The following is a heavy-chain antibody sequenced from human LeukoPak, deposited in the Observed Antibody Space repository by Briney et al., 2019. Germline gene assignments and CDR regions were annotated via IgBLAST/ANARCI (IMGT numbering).Heavy chain of an antibody. CDR1: GFTFTSYW. J-gene: IGHJ4*02. CDR3: ARHPNYHDSSGYYKGFDC. CDR2: IKQDGSEK. D-gene: IGHD3-22*01. V-gene: IGHV3-7*03. Sequence: WGSLRLSCAASGFTFTSYWMSWVRQAPGKGLEWVASIKQDGSEKYYVDSVKGRFTISRDNAKNSLNLQMNSLRAEDTAVYYCARHPNYHDSSGYYKGFDCWGQGTLVTVSS.